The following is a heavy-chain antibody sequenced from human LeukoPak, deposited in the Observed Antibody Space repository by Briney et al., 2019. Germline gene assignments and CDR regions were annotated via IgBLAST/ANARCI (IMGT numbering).Heavy chain of an antibody. V-gene: IGHV1-8*01. CDR1: GYTFTSYD. D-gene: IGHD3-3*01. J-gene: IGHJ4*02. Sequence: ASVKVSCKASGYTFTSYDINWVRQATGQGLEWMGWMNPNSGNTGYAQKFQGRVTMTRDTSISTAYMELSRLRSDDTAVYYCARDSWEWLLSGSFDYWGQGTLVTVSS. CDR2: MNPNSGNT. CDR3: ARDSWEWLLSGSFDY.